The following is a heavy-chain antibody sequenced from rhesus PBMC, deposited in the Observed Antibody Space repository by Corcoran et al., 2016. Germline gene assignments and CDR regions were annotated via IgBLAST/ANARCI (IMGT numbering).Heavy chain of an antibody. CDR1: GGSFSSYW. D-gene: IGHD4-23*01. J-gene: IGHJ1*01. V-gene: IGHV4-80*01. CDR3: ARYVTVTTTSAYFEF. Sequence: QVQLQESGPGLVKPSETLSLTCAVSGGSFSSYWWSWIRPSPGKGLEWIGKINGNSGSPNYNPYPKCRCTILKDASKTQFSLKLSSVTAADTAVYYCARYVTVTTTSAYFEFWGQGALVTVSS. CDR2: INGNSGSP.